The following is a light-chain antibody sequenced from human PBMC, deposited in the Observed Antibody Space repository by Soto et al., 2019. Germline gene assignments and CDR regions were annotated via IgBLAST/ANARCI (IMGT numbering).Light chain of an antibody. CDR2: DVS. V-gene: IGKV3-11*01. Sequence: EIVLTQSPGTLSLSPGERATLSCRASQSVSSYLAWYQQKPGQAPRLLLYDVSNRATGIPARFSGSGSGTDFSLTIISLEPEDFSVYYCQQRSNWPPWTFGQGTKVDIK. CDR1: QSVSSY. CDR3: QQRSNWPPWT. J-gene: IGKJ1*01.